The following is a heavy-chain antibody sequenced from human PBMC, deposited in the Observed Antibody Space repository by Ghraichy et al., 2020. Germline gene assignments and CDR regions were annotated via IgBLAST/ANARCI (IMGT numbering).Heavy chain of an antibody. Sequence: ESLNISCAVSGGSLSGYYWTWIRQPAGKGLEWIGEINHSGSPNYYNPSLTSRVTVSADMSKNHFSLRLNSVTAADTAVYYCARAPIRGKANDLWGQGTLVTVST. D-gene: IGHD3-16*01. CDR2: INHSGSP. V-gene: IGHV4-34*01. CDR3: ARAPIRGKANDL. CDR1: GGSLSGYY. J-gene: IGHJ5*02.